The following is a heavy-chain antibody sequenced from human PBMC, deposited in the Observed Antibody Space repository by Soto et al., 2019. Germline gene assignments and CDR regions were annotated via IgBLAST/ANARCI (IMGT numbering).Heavy chain of an antibody. J-gene: IGHJ6*02. CDR2: ISSSSSYI. CDR3: VRDQSTGPLYYYYGMDV. D-gene: IGHD1-1*01. V-gene: IGHV3-21*01. Sequence: GGSLRLSCAASGFTFSSYSMNWVRQAPGKGLEWVSSISSSSSYIYYADSVKGRFTISRDNAKNSLYLQMNSLRAEDTAVYYCVRDQSTGPLYYYYGMDVWGQGTTVTVSS. CDR1: GFTFSSYS.